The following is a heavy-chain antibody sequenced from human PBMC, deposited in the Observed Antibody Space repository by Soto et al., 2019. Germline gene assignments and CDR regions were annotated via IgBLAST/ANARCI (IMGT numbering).Heavy chain of an antibody. J-gene: IGHJ4*02. V-gene: IGHV4-59*08. CDR3: ARLGSSGWYQGSYFDY. CDR1: GGSISSYY. Sequence: SETLSLTCTVSGGSISSYYWSWVRQPPGKGLEWIGSIQYSGTTNYNPSLKSRVIMSAETSKNQFSLMMNSVTAADTAVYYCARLGSSGWYQGSYFDYWGQGTLVTVSS. D-gene: IGHD6-19*01. CDR2: IQYSGTT.